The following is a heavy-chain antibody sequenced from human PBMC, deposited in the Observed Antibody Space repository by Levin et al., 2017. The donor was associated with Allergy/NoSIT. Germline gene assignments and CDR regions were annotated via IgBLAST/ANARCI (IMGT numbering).Heavy chain of an antibody. CDR2: IYPGDSDT. CDR1: GYSFTTYW. V-gene: IGHV5-51*01. J-gene: IGHJ6*03. D-gene: IGHD2-2*01. Sequence: GESLKISCKGSGYSFTTYWIGWVRQMPGKGLEWMGIIYPGDSDTRYSPSFQGQVTISADRSISTAYLQWSGLKASDTAIYYCARHSSSSTDYYYYYMDAWGKGTTVTVSS. CDR3: ARHSSSSTDYYYYYMDA.